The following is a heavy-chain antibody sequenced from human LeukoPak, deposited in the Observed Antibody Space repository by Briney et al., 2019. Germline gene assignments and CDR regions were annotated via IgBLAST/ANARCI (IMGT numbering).Heavy chain of an antibody. CDR3: TSAETYYDILTGYFHDAFDI. CDR1: GFTFSGSA. D-gene: IGHD3-9*01. CDR2: IRSKANSYAT. J-gene: IGHJ3*02. Sequence: GGSLRLSCAASGFTFSGSAMHWVRQASGKGLEWVGRIRSKANSYATAYAASVKGRFTISRDDSKNTAYLQMNSLKTEDTAVYYCTSAETYYDILTGYFHDAFDIWGQGTVVTVSS. V-gene: IGHV3-73*01.